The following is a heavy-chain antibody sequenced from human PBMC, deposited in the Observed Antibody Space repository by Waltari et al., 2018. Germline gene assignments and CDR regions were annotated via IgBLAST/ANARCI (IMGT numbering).Heavy chain of an antibody. Sequence: QFTLKESAPVLVTPPATLPLTCTVPGFSLTHARLGLTWTRQPPGKALEWLAHSLSNDKKSYSTSLKSRLTISKDTSKSQVVLTMTNMDPVDTATYYCARIRDPIDYFDYWGQGTLVTVSS. CDR1: GFSLTHARLG. V-gene: IGHV2-26*01. CDR2: SLSNDKK. CDR3: ARIRDPIDYFDY. D-gene: IGHD3-16*02. J-gene: IGHJ4*02.